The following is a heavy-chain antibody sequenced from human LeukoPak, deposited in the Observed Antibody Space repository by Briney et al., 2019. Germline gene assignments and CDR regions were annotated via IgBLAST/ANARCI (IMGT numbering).Heavy chain of an antibody. Sequence: PSETLFLTCTVSGGSISSSSFYWGWIRQPPGKGLEWIGSIYYSGNTYYNPSLKSRVSISVDTSKNQFSLKLSSVTAADTAVYYCARHPGRLFDYWGQGTLVTVSS. J-gene: IGHJ4*02. CDR2: IYYSGNT. V-gene: IGHV4-39*01. CDR3: ARHPGRLFDY. CDR1: GGSISSSSFY.